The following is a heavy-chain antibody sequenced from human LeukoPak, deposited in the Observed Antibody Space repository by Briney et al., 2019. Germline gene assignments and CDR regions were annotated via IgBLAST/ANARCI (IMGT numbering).Heavy chain of an antibody. D-gene: IGHD3-3*01. CDR2: IYTSGST. Sequence: SETLSLTCTVSGGSISSGSYYWSWIRQPAGKGLEWIGRIYTSGSTNYNPSLKSQVTISVDTSKNQFPLKLTSVTAADTAVYYCGSRRTAMFGVIKGPIDYWGQGTLVTVSS. J-gene: IGHJ4*02. V-gene: IGHV4-61*02. CDR3: GSRRTAMFGVIKGPIDY. CDR1: GGSISSGSYY.